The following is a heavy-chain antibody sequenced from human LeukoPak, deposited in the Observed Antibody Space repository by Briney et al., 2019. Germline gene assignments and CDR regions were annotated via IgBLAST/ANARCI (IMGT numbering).Heavy chain of an antibody. Sequence: GGSLRLSCAASGFSFSSYGMNWVRQAPGKGLEWVSYIDPTSRSIYYADSVKGRFTVSRDNAKNSLFLQMNSLRDEDTAVCFCARRLALWGQGTLVTVSS. CDR2: IDPTSRSI. CDR1: GFSFSSYG. CDR3: ARRLAL. J-gene: IGHJ5*02. V-gene: IGHV3-48*02.